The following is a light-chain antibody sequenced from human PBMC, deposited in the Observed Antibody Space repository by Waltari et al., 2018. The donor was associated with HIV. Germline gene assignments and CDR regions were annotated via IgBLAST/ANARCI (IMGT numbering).Light chain of an antibody. Sequence: QSVLTQPPSASGTPGPRVTISCSGSSSNIGRYTVNWYQQLPGTAPKLLIYSNNQRPAGVPDRFSGSKSGTSASLAISGLQSEDEADYYCAAWDATLNGLNYVFGTGTQV. CDR2: SNN. CDR1: SSNIGRYT. CDR3: AAWDATLNGLNYV. J-gene: IGLJ1*01. V-gene: IGLV1-44*01.